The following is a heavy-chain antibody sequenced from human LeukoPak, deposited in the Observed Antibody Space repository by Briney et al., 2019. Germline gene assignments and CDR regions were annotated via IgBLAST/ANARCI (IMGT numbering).Heavy chain of an antibody. J-gene: IGHJ6*02. CDR1: GFTFSSYG. Sequence: GGSLRLPCAASGFTFSSYGMHWVRQAPGKGLEWVAFIRYDGSNKYYADSVKGRFTISRDNSKNTLYLQMNSLRAEDTAVYYCAKGDEYQLLFDYYYGMDVWGQGTTVTVSS. V-gene: IGHV3-30*02. CDR2: IRYDGSNK. CDR3: AKGDEYQLLFDYYYGMDV. D-gene: IGHD2-2*01.